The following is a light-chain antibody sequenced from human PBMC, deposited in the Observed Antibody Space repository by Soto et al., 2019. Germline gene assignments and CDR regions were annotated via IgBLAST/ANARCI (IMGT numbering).Light chain of an antibody. CDR2: EVS. CDR1: SSDVGGYNY. V-gene: IGLV2-14*01. J-gene: IGLJ1*01. CDR3: SSYTSSSTPNV. Sequence: QSVLTQPASVSGSPGQSITISCTGTSSDVGGYNYVSWYQRHPGKAPKLMIYEVSNRPSGVSNRFSGSKSGNTASLTISGLQAEDEADYYCSSYTSSSTPNVFGTGTKVTVL.